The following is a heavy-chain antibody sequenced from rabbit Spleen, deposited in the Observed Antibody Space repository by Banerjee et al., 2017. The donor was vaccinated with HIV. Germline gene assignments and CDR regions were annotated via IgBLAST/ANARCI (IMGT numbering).Heavy chain of an antibody. Sequence: QEQLVESGGGLVKPEGSLKLSCTASGFSFSNKAVMCWVRQAPEKGLEWIACINAVTGKAVYANWAKGRSTFSKTSSTTVTLEMTSLTAADTATYFCTREDGSANYRDARFNLWGPGTLVTVS. CDR1: GFSFSNKAV. V-gene: IGHV1S45*01. D-gene: IGHD1-1*01. CDR2: INAVTGKA. CDR3: TREDGSANYRDARFNL. J-gene: IGHJ4*01.